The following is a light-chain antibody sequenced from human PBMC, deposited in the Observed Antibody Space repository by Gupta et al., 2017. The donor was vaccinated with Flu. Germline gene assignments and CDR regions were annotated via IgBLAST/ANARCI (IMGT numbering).Light chain of an antibody. Sequence: EIVLTQSPGTLSLSPGERATLSCRASQSVSSSYLAWYQQKPGQPPRLLIYGASSRANGIPDRFSGSGSGTDFTITISRLEPEDFAVYYCQQYGSSLPYSFGQGTKLEIK. CDR3: QQYGSSLPYS. J-gene: IGKJ2*03. CDR1: QSVSSSY. CDR2: GAS. V-gene: IGKV3-20*01.